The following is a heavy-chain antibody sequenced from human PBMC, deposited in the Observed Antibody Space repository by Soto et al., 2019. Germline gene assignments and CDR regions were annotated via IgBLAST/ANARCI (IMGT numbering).Heavy chain of an antibody. D-gene: IGHD6-19*01. Sequence: SETLSLTCTVSGGSMSSNYWSWIRQSAGKGLERIGRIYTSGTTNYNPSIKSRVTMSVDTSKNRFSLKLTSVTAADTPVYYCERDHRLDSYSSPLYLYFDSWGQGSLVTVSS. V-gene: IGHV4-4*07. CDR1: GGSMSSNY. J-gene: IGHJ4*02. CDR2: IYTSGTT. CDR3: ERDHRLDSYSSPLYLYFDS.